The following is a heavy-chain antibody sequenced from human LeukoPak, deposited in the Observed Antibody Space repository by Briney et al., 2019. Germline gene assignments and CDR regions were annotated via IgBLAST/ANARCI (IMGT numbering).Heavy chain of an antibody. D-gene: IGHD3-10*01. J-gene: IGHJ4*02. CDR2: IYSGGNT. CDR3: ARHLLWFGELSGGFDY. CDR1: GFTVSSNS. Sequence: GGFLRLSCTVSGFTVSSNSMSWVRQAPGKGLEWVSFIYSGGNTHYSDSVKGRFTISRDNSKNTLYLQMNSLRAEDTAVYYCARHLLWFGELSGGFDYWGQGTLVTVSS. V-gene: IGHV3-53*01.